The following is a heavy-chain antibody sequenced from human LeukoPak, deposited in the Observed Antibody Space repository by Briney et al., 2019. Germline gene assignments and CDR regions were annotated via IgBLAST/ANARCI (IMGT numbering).Heavy chain of an antibody. CDR1: GYTFTGYY. V-gene: IGHV1-2*02. CDR3: ARFYYYGSGNYDNPSGHYGMDV. CDR2: INPNSGGT. D-gene: IGHD3-10*01. J-gene: IGHJ6*02. Sequence: ASVKVSCKASGYTFTGYYMHWVRQAPGQGLEWMGWINPNSGGTNYAQKFRGRVTMTRDTSISTAYMELSRLRSDDTAVYYCARFYYYGSGNYDNPSGHYGMDVWGQGTTVTVSS.